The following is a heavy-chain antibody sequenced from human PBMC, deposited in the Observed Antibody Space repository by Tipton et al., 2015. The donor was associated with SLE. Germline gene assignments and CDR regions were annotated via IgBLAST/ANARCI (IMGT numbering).Heavy chain of an antibody. CDR2: INHSGST. Sequence: TLSLTCAVYGGSFSGYYWSWIRQSPGKGLEWIGEINHSGSTNYNPSPKSRVTISADTSKNQFSLKLSCVTAADAAVYYCAKIYSKGAFDIWGQGTMVTVSS. V-gene: IGHV4-34*01. J-gene: IGHJ3*02. D-gene: IGHD2-21*01. CDR1: GGSFSGYY. CDR3: AKIYSKGAFDI.